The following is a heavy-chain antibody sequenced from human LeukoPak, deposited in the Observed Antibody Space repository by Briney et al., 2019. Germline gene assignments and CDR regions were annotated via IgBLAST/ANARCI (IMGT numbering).Heavy chain of an antibody. CDR1: GGSFSGYY. D-gene: IGHD3-22*01. CDR3: ARGLDYDSFDI. V-gene: IGHV4-59*01. CDR2: IYSSGST. J-gene: IGHJ3*02. Sequence: SETLSLTCAVYGGSFSGYYWSWIRQPPGKGLEWIGYIYSSGSTNYNPSLKSRVTISVDTSKIQFSLKLSSVTAADTAVYYCARGLDYDSFDIWGQGTMVTVSS.